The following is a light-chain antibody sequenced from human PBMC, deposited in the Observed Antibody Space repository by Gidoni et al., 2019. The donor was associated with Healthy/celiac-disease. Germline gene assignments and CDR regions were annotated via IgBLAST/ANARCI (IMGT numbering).Light chain of an antibody. CDR1: QSLLHSNGYNY. CDR3: GDT. CDR2: LGS. J-gene: IGKJ2*01. V-gene: IGKV2-28*01. Sequence: DIVMTQSPLSLPVTPGEPASISCRSSQSLLHSNGYNYLDWYLQKPGQSPQLLIYLGSNRASGVPDRFSGSGSGTDFTLKISRVEAEDVGVYYFGDTFXQXTKLEIK.